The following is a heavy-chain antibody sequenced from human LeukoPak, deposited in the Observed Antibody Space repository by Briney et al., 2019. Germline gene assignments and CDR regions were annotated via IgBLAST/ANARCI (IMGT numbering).Heavy chain of an antibody. CDR1: GGSISSYY. CDR2: IYYSGST. V-gene: IGHV4-59*08. D-gene: IGHD6-19*01. J-gene: IGHJ4*02. Sequence: PSETLSLTCTVSGGSISSYYWSWIRQPPGKGLEWIGYIYYSGSTNYTPSLKSRVTISVDTSKNQFSLKLSSVTAADTAIYYCARAVSGRFDYWGQGTLVTVSS. CDR3: ARAVSGRFDY.